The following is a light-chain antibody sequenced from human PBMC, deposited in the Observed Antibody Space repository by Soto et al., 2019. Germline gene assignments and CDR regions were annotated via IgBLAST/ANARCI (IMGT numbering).Light chain of an antibody. V-gene: IGLV2-18*02. Sequence: QSALTQPPSVSGSPGQSVTISCTGTSSDVGSYNRVSWYQQPPGTAPKVMIYDVSNRHSGVPDRFSGSKSGNTASLTISGLQAEDESDYYCSSYTSSSTYVFGTGTKVTVL. CDR2: DVS. CDR1: SSDVGSYNR. CDR3: SSYTSSSTYV. J-gene: IGLJ1*01.